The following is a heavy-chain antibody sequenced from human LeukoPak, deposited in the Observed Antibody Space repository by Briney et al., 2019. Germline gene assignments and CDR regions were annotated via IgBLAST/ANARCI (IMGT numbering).Heavy chain of an antibody. CDR3: ARLSGYDFLGY. Sequence: SETLSLTCTVSGGSINSSTYYWGWIRQPPGQGLEWIGSIYYSETTYYMPSLKSRVAISVDTSKNQFSLRLSSVTAADTAVYYCARLSGYDFLGYWGQGTLVTVSS. V-gene: IGHV4-39*01. CDR1: GGSINSSTYY. D-gene: IGHD5-12*01. J-gene: IGHJ4*02. CDR2: IYYSETT.